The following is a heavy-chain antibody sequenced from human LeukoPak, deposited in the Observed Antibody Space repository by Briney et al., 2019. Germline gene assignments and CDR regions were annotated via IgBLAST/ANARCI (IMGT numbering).Heavy chain of an antibody. J-gene: IGHJ4*02. CDR2: INHSGST. CDR3: ARATAYCGGDCYVNWVYYFDY. V-gene: IGHV4-34*01. CDR1: GGSFSGYY. D-gene: IGHD2-21*02. Sequence: SETLSLTCAVYGGSFSGYYWSWIRQPPGKGLEWIGEINHSGSTNYNPSLKSRVTISVDTSKNQFSLKLSSVTAADTAVYYCARATAYCGGDCYVNWVYYFDYWGQGTLVTVSS.